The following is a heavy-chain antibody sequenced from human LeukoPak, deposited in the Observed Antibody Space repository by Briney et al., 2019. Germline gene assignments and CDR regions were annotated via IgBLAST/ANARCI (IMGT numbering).Heavy chain of an antibody. Sequence: GGSLRLSCAASGFTFSNAWMSWVRQAPGKGLEWVSAISGSGGSTYYADSVKGRFTISRDNSKNTLYLQMNSLRAEDTAVYYCAKDLIAARPEWDFDYWGQGTLVTVSS. D-gene: IGHD6-6*01. CDR1: GFTFSNAW. CDR2: ISGSGGST. V-gene: IGHV3-23*01. CDR3: AKDLIAARPEWDFDY. J-gene: IGHJ4*02.